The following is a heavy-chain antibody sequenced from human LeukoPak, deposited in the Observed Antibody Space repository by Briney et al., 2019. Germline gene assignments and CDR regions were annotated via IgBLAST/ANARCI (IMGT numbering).Heavy chain of an antibody. CDR3: ARVLRSFNAFDI. Sequence: PSETLSLTCAVYGGSFSGYYWSWIRQPPGKGLEWIGEINHSGSTNYNPSLKSRVTISVDTSKNQFSLKLSSVTAADTAVYYCARVLRSFNAFDIWGQGTMVTVSS. CDR2: INHSGST. V-gene: IGHV4-34*01. J-gene: IGHJ3*02. D-gene: IGHD5-12*01. CDR1: GGSFSGYY.